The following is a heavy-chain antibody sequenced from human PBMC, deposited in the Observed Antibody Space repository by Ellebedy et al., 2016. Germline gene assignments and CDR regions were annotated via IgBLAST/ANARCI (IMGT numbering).Heavy chain of an antibody. CDR2: INPNSGAT. D-gene: IGHD2-21*02. CDR1: GYIFIDYF. CDR3: ARRASCGGDCRRGEVDN. J-gene: IGHJ4*02. Sequence: ASVKVSXXASGYIFIDYFIHWVRQAPGQGLEWMGWINPNSGATKYAQKFQGRVTITKDTSITTAYMELSSLRTDDAAVYYCARRASCGGDCRRGEVDNWGQGTLVTVSS. V-gene: IGHV1-2*02.